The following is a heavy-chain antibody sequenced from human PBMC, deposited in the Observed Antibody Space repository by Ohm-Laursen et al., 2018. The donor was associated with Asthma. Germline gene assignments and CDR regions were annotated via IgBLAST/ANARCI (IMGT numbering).Heavy chain of an antibody. CDR1: GYTFTGYY. CDR2: INPNSGGT. V-gene: IGHV1-2*06. D-gene: IGHD3-22*01. CDR3: ARNYYDSSGYPAYYYYYGMDV. Sequence: ASVKVSCKASGYTFTGYYMHWVRQAPGQGLEWMGRINPNSGGTNYAQKFQGRVTMTRDTSTSTVYMELSSLRSEDTAVYYCARNYYDSSGYPAYYYYYGMDVWGQGTTVTVSS. J-gene: IGHJ6*02.